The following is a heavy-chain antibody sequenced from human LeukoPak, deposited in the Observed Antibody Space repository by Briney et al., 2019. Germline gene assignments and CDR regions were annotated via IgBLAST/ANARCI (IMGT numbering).Heavy chain of an antibody. CDR3: ARDLPGGAKAFNI. CDR1: GFSFSGSG. V-gene: IGHV3-30*02. Sequence: GGSLRLSCAASGFSFSGSGMHWVRQAPGKGPEWVAFIRYDESVKSYANSVKGRFTGSRDNSKNTLFLQMINQRAEDTAVYYCARDLPGGAKAFNIWGLGTMVIVSS. D-gene: IGHD3-16*01. J-gene: IGHJ3*02. CDR2: IRYDESVK.